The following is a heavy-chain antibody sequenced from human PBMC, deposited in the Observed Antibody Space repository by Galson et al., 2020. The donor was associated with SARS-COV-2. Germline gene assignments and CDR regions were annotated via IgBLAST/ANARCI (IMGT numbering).Heavy chain of an antibody. V-gene: IGHV4-31*03. CDR2: TANSGKT. CDR3: AGDYRFTIFLEIYHYIDV. Sequence: TLSLTCSVSGGTLCGSSFYWRWIRKRPGNGLEWIGDTANSGKTEYNPSLNSRVTISLDTTKSHFSLKMNSVTAADAAVYYCAGDYRFTIFLEIYHYIDVWGTGTTVIVSS. D-gene: IGHD3-3*01. CDR1: GGTLCGSSFY. J-gene: IGHJ6*03.